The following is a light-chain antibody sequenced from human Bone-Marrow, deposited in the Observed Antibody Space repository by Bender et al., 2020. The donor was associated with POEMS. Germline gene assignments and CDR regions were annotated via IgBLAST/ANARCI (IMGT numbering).Light chain of an antibody. CDR3: SSYTTSSSWV. V-gene: IGLV2-11*01. CDR2: DVN. Sequence: QSALTQPRSVSGSPRQSVTISCTGTSNDVGRYNYVSWYQHHPGKAPKLMIYDVNVRPSGVPDRFSGSKSGNTASLTVSGLQSEDEAAYYCSSYTTSSSWVFGGGTKLTVL. CDR1: SNDVGRYNY. J-gene: IGLJ3*02.